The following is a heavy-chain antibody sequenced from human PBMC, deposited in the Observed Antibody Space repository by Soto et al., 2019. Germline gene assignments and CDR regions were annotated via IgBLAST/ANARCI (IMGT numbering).Heavy chain of an antibody. CDR2: IYYSGSA. D-gene: IGHD4-17*01. Sequence: QVQLQESGPGLVKPSQTLSLTCTVSGGSISSCGYYWSWIRQHPVKGLEWIGYIYYSGSAYYNPSLKSRVTLSVVTAKNQFALKLSSVTAADTAVYYCARLERVTTTFDYWGQGTLVTVSS. J-gene: IGHJ4*02. CDR3: ARLERVTTTFDY. CDR1: GGSISSCGYY. V-gene: IGHV4-31*03.